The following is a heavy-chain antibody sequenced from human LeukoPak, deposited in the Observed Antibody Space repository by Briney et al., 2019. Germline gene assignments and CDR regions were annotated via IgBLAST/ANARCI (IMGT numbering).Heavy chain of an antibody. CDR1: GGSISSGDYY. CDR3: ARASSLSRPNVFDY. CDR2: IYYSGST. V-gene: IGHV4-30-4*01. Sequence: PSETLSLTCTVSGGSISSGDYYWSWIRQPPGKGLEWIGYIYYSGSTYYNPSLKSRVTISVDKSKNQFSLKLSSVTAADTAVYYCARASSLSRPNVFDYWGQGTLVTVSS. J-gene: IGHJ4*02. D-gene: IGHD6-6*01.